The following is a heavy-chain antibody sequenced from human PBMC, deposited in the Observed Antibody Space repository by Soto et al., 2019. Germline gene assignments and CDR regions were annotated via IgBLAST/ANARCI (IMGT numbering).Heavy chain of an antibody. D-gene: IGHD4-17*01. Sequence: PSETLSLTCAVYGGSFSGYYWSWIRQPPGKGLEWIGEINHSGSTNYNPSLKSRVTISVDTSKNQFSLKLSSVTAADTAVYYCARRYGSAFDIWGHGTMVTVSS. J-gene: IGHJ3*02. V-gene: IGHV4-34*01. CDR3: ARRYGSAFDI. CDR2: INHSGST. CDR1: GGSFSGYY.